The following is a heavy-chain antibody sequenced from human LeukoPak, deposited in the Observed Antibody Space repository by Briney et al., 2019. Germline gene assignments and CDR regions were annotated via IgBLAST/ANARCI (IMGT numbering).Heavy chain of an antibody. CDR1: GFTFSGYA. J-gene: IGHJ4*02. D-gene: IGHD4-23*01. CDR3: AAGPYGGNTPFDY. V-gene: IGHV3-23*01. CDR2: LSPSGASM. Sequence: HPGGSLRLSCAASGFTFSGYAMSWVRQAPGRGLEWVSSLSPSGASMYYADSVKGRFTISRDNSKNTLYLQMNNLRAEDTALYYCAAGPYGGNTPFDYWGPGTLVTISS.